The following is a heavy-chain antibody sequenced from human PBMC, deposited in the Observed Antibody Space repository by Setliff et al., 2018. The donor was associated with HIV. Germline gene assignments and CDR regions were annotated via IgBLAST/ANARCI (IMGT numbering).Heavy chain of an antibody. V-gene: IGHV3-23*01. CDR1: GFTFSTYA. J-gene: IGHJ3*02. CDR2: ISASGGSK. D-gene: IGHD2-8*02. CDR3: ASGVLVVSAIFTASIAFDI. Sequence: PGGSLRLSCASSGFTFSTYAMSWVRQAPGKGLEWVSSISASGGSKYYADSVKGRFTVSRDNSKNTLYLQMNSLRAEDSAVYYCASGVLVVSAIFTASIAFDIWGQGTMVTVSS.